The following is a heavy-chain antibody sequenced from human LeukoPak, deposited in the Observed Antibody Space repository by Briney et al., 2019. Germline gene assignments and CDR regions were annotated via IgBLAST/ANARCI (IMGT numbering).Heavy chain of an antibody. CDR2: ISSNGDTT. D-gene: IGHD6-19*01. J-gene: IGHJ4*02. CDR3: GTIAVGEVDY. CDR1: GITFSNYF. Sequence: GGSLRLSCAASGITFSNYFMHWVRQPPGKGLEYVSAISSNGDTTFYANSVKGRFTISRDNSKNTLYLQMGSLRVEDMAVYYCGTIAVGEVDYWGQGTLVTVSS. V-gene: IGHV3-64*01.